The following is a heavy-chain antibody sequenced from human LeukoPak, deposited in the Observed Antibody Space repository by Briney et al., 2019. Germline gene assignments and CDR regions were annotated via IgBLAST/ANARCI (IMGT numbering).Heavy chain of an antibody. J-gene: IGHJ4*02. CDR2: IRYDGSNE. CDR3: ARTGSVRGGY. V-gene: IGHV3-30*02. D-gene: IGHD3-10*01. Sequence: GGSLRLSCAASGFTFSSYGMHWVRQAPGKGLEWVSFIRYDGSNEYYADSVRGRFTISRDNSKNTLYLQMNSLRAEDTAVYYCARTGSVRGGYWGQGTLVTVSS. CDR1: GFTFSSYG.